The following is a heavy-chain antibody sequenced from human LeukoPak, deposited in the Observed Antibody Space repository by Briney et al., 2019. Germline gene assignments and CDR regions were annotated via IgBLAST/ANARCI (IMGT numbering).Heavy chain of an antibody. Sequence: PGGTLRLSCAASGFTFSSYGMSWVRQAPGKGLEWVSAISGSGGSTYYADSVKGRFTISRDNSKNTLYLQMNSLRAEDMALYYCAKGYSSGWRYFDYWGQGTLVTVSS. CDR2: ISGSGGST. CDR1: GFTFSSYG. CDR3: AKGYSSGWRYFDY. D-gene: IGHD6-19*01. V-gene: IGHV3-23*01. J-gene: IGHJ4*02.